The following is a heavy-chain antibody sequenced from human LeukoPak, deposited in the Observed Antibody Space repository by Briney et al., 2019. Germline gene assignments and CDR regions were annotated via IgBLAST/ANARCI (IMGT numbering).Heavy chain of an antibody. CDR1: GFTFGSYS. CDR3: ARDISRKLHYLDS. Sequence: GGSLRLSCAASGFTFGSYSMNWVRQAPGKGLEWISYISRSSSTIYYADSVKGRFTISRDNSKNTLHLQMNSLKPEDTAVYYCARDISRKLHYLDSWGQGTLVTVSS. D-gene: IGHD1-14*01. J-gene: IGHJ5*01. CDR2: ISRSSSTI. V-gene: IGHV3-48*01.